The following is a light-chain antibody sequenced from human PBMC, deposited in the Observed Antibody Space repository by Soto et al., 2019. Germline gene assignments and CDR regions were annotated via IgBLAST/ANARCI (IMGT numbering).Light chain of an antibody. CDR1: QTFSSN. CDR3: QQRTNWTPVIT. Sequence: EIVLTQSPATLSLSPGERATLSCRPSQTFSSNLAWYQQKPGQAPRLLIYDASKRATGIPARFSGRGSGTGFSLTISSLEPEDFAVYYCQQRTNWTPVITFGQGTRLEIK. J-gene: IGKJ5*01. V-gene: IGKV3-11*01. CDR2: DAS.